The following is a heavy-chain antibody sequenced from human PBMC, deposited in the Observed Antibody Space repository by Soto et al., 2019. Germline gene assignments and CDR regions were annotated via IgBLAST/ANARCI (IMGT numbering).Heavy chain of an antibody. CDR3: ARGGMVIIPTATAFDY. J-gene: IGHJ4*02. D-gene: IGHD1-1*01. V-gene: IGHV4-4*07. Sequence: SETLSLTCSVSGGSISPYYCSWIRQPAGKGLEWIGRIYASGSTNYNPSLKSRVTMSVATSKNQFSLKLTSVTAADTATYYCARGGMVIIPTATAFDYWGQGTLVTVSS. CDR2: IYASGST. CDR1: GGSISPYY.